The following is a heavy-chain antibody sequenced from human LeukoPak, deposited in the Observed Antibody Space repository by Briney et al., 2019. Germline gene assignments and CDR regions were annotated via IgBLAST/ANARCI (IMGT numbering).Heavy chain of an antibody. Sequence: PSETLSLTCTVSGGSISSGGYYWSWIRQPPGKGLEWIGYIYHSGSTYYNPSLKSRVTISVDRSKNQFSLKLSSVTAADTAVYYCAREGPAASTSFYYFMDVWGKGTTVTVSS. V-gene: IGHV4-30-2*01. D-gene: IGHD2-2*01. CDR1: GGSISSGGYY. CDR3: AREGPAASTSFYYFMDV. CDR2: IYHSGST. J-gene: IGHJ6*03.